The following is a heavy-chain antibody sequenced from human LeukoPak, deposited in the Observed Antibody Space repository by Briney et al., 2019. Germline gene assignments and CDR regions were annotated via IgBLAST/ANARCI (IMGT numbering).Heavy chain of an antibody. V-gene: IGHV1-18*01. Sequence: VASVTVSFTASGYTFICYGICWVRQAPGQGLEWMGWISGYNGNTNYAQNLQGRVTMTTDTSTSTAYMELRSLRSDDTAVYYCARGLGVVTTQSEQPKPRYFELGGPSNPVTVSS. CDR2: ISGYNGNT. CDR3: ARGLGVVTTQSEQPKPRYFEL. J-gene: IGHJ2*01. CDR1: GYTFICYG. D-gene: IGHD2-21*02.